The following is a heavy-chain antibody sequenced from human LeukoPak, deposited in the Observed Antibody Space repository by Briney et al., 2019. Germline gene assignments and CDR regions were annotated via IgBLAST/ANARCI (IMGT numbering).Heavy chain of an antibody. D-gene: IGHD3-22*01. CDR3: ARAHDSSGYYPPDY. Sequence: GGSLRLSCAASGFTLSTYSMNWLRQAPGRGLEWVSYITSTSDTIYYADSVKGRFTISRDNAKNSLYLQMNSLRAEDTAVYYCARAHDSSGYYPPDYWGQGTLVTVSS. CDR2: ITSTSDTI. V-gene: IGHV3-48*04. J-gene: IGHJ4*02. CDR1: GFTLSTYS.